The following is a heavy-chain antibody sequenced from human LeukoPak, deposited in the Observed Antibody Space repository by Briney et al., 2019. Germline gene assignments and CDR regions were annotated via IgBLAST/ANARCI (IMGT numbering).Heavy chain of an antibody. J-gene: IGHJ6*02. CDR1: GGSFSGYY. V-gene: IGHV4-34*01. CDR2: INHSGST. CDR3: ARGGYGIRYGMDV. D-gene: IGHD1-1*01. Sequence: SETLSLTCAVYGGSFSGYYWSWLRQPPGKGLEWIGEINHSGSTNYNPSLKSRVTISVDTSKNRFSLRLSSVTAADTAVYYCARGGYGIRYGMDVWGQGTTVTVSS.